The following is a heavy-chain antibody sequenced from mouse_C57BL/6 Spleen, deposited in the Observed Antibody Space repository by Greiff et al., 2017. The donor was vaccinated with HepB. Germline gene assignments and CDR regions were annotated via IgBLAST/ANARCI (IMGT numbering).Heavy chain of an antibody. V-gene: IGHV5-6*02. CDR3: ARFITTVVATDWFAY. Sequence: DVMLVESGGDLVKPGGSLKLSCAASGFTFSSYGMSWVRQTPDKRLEWVATISSGGSYTYYPDSVKGRFTISRDTAKNTLYLQMSSLTSEDTAMYYCARFITTVVATDWFAYWGQGTLVTVSA. CDR1: GFTFSSYG. J-gene: IGHJ3*01. D-gene: IGHD1-1*01. CDR2: ISSGGSYT.